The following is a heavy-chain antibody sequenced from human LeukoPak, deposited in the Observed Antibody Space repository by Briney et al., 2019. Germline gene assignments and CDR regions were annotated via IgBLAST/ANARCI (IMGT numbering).Heavy chain of an antibody. J-gene: IGHJ4*02. D-gene: IGHD6-13*01. CDR1: GGTFSIYA. CDR3: AREGAHSSSWPKFDY. Sequence: ASVKVSCKASGGTFSIYAISWARQAPGQGLEWMGRIIPILGIANYAQKFQGRVTITADKSTSTAYMELSSLRSEDTAVYYCAREGAHSSSWPKFDYWVQGTLVTVSS. CDR2: IIPILGIA. V-gene: IGHV1-69*04.